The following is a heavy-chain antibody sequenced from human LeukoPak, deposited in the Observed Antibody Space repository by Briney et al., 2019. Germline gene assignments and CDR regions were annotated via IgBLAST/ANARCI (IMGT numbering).Heavy chain of an antibody. CDR1: GGSISSYY. D-gene: IGHD1-26*01. V-gene: IGHV4-59*08. CDR3: ARQFLVGSTFHAFDL. Sequence: SETLSLTCTVSGGSISSYYGTWIRQPPGKGLEWIGYLDYSGSTNYNPSLKSRVTISVDTSKNQFSLKVSSVTAADMAVYFCARQFLVGSTFHAFDLWGQGTRVTVST. J-gene: IGHJ3*01. CDR2: LDYSGST.